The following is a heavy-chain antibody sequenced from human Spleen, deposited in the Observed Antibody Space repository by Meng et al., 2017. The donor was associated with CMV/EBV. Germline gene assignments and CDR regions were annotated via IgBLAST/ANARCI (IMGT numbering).Heavy chain of an antibody. Sequence: GESLKISCAASGFNFSSYAMNWVRQAPGKGLEWVSAISGSGGNTYYADSVKGRFTISRDNSKNTLYLQMFSLRGEETAIYFCAKDRRGDYYNHHYGMDVWGQGTTVTVSS. CDR1: GFNFSSYA. V-gene: IGHV3-23*01. CDR3: AKDRRGDYYNHHYGMDV. D-gene: IGHD4-17*01. J-gene: IGHJ6*02. CDR2: ISGSGGNT.